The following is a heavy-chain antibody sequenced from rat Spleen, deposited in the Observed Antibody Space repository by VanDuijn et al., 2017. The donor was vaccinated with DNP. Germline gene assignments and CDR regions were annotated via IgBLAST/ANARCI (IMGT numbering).Heavy chain of an antibody. V-gene: IGHV3-3*01. CDR1: GHSITDSYR. D-gene: IGHD1-1*01. CDR3: AGTQFSGDVNWFAY. J-gene: IGHJ3*01. CDR2: INSAGNT. Sequence: EVQLQESGPGLVKPSQSLSLTCSVTGHSITDSYRWNWIRKFPGNKLQWMGYINSAGNTSYNPSLKGRISITRDTSKNQFFLQVNSVTAEDTANYDWAGTQFSGDVNWFAYWGQGTLVTVSS.